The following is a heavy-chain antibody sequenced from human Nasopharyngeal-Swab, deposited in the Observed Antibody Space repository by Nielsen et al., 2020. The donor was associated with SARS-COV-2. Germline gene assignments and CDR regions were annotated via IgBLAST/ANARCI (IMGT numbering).Heavy chain of an antibody. CDR3: ARLACSGGSCYIPYYYYGMDV. D-gene: IGHD2-15*01. CDR2: IYPGNSDT. J-gene: IGHJ6*02. Sequence: KVSCKGSGYSFTSYWIGWVRQMPGKGMEWMGIIYPGNSDTRYSPSFQRQVTISADKSISTAYLQWSSLKASDTAMYYCARLACSGGSCYIPYYYYGMDVWGQGTTVTVSS. CDR1: GYSFTSYW. V-gene: IGHV5-51*01.